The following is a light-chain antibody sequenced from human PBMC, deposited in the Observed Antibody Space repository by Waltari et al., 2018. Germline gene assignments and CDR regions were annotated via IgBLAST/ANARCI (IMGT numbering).Light chain of an antibody. CDR1: KNIRSY. Sequence: DLQMTQSPSSLSASVGDRFPISCRASKNIRSYLSWDQQKPGIAPKLVIYAASTLQSGVPSRFSGSGSGTNFTLTITSLQAEDFATYFCQASYTTPYSFGQGTKVEIK. V-gene: IGKV1-39*01. J-gene: IGKJ2*03. CDR3: QASYTTPYS. CDR2: AAS.